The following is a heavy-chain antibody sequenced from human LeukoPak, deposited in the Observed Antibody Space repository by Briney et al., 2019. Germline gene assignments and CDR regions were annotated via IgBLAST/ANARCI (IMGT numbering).Heavy chain of an antibody. CDR1: GFTFSSYW. V-gene: IGHV3-7*01. D-gene: IGHD6-13*01. CDR3: ARGLGIAAAIDY. Sequence: GGSLRLSCAASGFTFSSYWMSWVRQAPGKGLEWVANIKQDGSEKYYVDSVKGRFTISRDTSRSTLYLQMNSLRAEDTAVYYCARGLGIAAAIDYWGQGTLVTVSS. J-gene: IGHJ4*02. CDR2: IKQDGSEK.